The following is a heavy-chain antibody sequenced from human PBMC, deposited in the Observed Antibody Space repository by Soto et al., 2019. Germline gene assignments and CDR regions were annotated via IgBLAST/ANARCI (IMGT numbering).Heavy chain of an antibody. V-gene: IGHV3-15*01. Sequence: GGSMRLSCAASGFKFGDAGVSWVSQDTGKGLEWVGRIKSKTDGGTTDYAAPVKGRFTISRDDSKNTLYLQMNSLKTEDTAVYYCTTDPYYYDSSGYYLAHWGQGTLVTVSS. D-gene: IGHD3-22*01. CDR1: GFKFGDAG. CDR2: IKSKTDGGTT. CDR3: TTDPYYYDSSGYYLAH. J-gene: IGHJ4*02.